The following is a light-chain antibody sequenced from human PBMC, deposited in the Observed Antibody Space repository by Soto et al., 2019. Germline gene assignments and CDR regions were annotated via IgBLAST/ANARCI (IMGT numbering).Light chain of an antibody. J-gene: IGKJ3*01. CDR2: KVS. Sequence: DVVMTQSPLSLPVTLGQPASISCRSSQSLETSDGDTYLNWFHKRPGQYPRSLIYKVSKRDSGVPDRFSGSGSGTDFKLKISRVEAEDVGVYYCMRSVQPPITFGHGTKVDIK. CDR3: MRSVQPPIT. V-gene: IGKV2-30*01. CDR1: QSLETSDGDTY.